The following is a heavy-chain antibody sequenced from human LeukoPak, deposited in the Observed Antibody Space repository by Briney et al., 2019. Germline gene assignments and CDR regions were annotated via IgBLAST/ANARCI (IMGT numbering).Heavy chain of an antibody. CDR2: INHSGST. Sequence: PSETLSLTCAVYGGSFSGYYWSWIRQPPGKGLEWIGEINHSGSTNYNPSLKSRVTISVDTSKNQFSLKLSSVTAADTAVYYCARHVRRLYSSSSPFDYWGQGTLVTVSS. J-gene: IGHJ4*02. CDR3: ARHVRRLYSSSSPFDY. D-gene: IGHD6-6*01. V-gene: IGHV4-34*01. CDR1: GGSFSGYY.